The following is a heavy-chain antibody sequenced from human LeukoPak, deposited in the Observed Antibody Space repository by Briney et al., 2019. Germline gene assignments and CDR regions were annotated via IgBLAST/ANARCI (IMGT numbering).Heavy chain of an antibody. CDR2: IWYDGSNK. Sequence: GGSLRLSCAASGFTFSSYGMLWVRQAPGKGLEWVAVIWYDGSNKYYADSVKGRFTISRDNSKNTLYLQMNSLRAEDTAVYYCARESKQWLGTPFDYWGQGTLVTVSS. CDR3: ARESKQWLGTPFDY. D-gene: IGHD6-19*01. J-gene: IGHJ4*02. V-gene: IGHV3-33*01. CDR1: GFTFSSYG.